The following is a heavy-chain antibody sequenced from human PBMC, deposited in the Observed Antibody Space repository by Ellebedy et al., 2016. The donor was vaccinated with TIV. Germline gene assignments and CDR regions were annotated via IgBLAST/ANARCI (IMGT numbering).Heavy chain of an antibody. CDR3: AGLWFGDSPRDNSDY. CDR2: IRYDGSNK. D-gene: IGHD3-10*01. Sequence: GESLKISCAASGFRFSSYGMHWVRQAPGKGLEWVTYIRYDGSNKYYADSVKGRFTISRDNSKNTLFLEMNSLRAEDTAIYYCAGLWFGDSPRDNSDYWGRGTLVTVSS. CDR1: GFRFSSYG. J-gene: IGHJ4*02. V-gene: IGHV3-30*02.